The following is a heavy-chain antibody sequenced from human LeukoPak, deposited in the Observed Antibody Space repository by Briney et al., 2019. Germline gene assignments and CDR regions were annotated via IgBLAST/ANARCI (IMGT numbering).Heavy chain of an antibody. CDR2: TYYRSKWYN. J-gene: IGHJ4*02. D-gene: IGHD6-19*01. CDR1: GGSVSSNSAA. CDR3: ARDTYSSGWRTFDY. V-gene: IGHV6-1*01. Sequence: SQTLSLTCAISGGSVSSNSAAWNWIRQSPSRGLEWLGRTYYRSKWYNDYAVSVKSRITINPDTSKNQFSLQLNSVTPEDTAVYYCARDTYSSGWRTFDYWGQGTLVTVSS.